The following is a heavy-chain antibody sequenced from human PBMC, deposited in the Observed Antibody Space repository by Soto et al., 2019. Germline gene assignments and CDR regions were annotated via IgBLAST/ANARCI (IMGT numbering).Heavy chain of an antibody. CDR2: IYHSGST. V-gene: IGHV4-30-2*01. CDR3: ARDSSGYLLI. Sequence: SETLFLTCAVSGGSISSGGYSWSWIRQPPGKGLEWIGYIYHSGSTYYNPSLKSRVTISVDRSKNQFSLKLSSVTAADTAVYYCARDSSGYLLIWGQGTLVTVSS. D-gene: IGHD3-22*01. CDR1: GGSISSGGYS. J-gene: IGHJ4*02.